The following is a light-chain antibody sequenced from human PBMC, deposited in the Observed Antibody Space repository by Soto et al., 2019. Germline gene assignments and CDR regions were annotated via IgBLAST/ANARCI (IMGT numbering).Light chain of an antibody. J-gene: IGKJ1*01. CDR1: QGISSY. Sequence: DIQMTQSPSTLSASVGDRVTITCRASQGISSYLAWYQQKPGKAPKLLIYAASTLQSGVPSRFSGSGSGTEFTLTISGLQPDDFATYYCQHYNTYSTWTFGQGTKVDIK. V-gene: IGKV1-9*01. CDR2: AAS. CDR3: QHYNTYSTWT.